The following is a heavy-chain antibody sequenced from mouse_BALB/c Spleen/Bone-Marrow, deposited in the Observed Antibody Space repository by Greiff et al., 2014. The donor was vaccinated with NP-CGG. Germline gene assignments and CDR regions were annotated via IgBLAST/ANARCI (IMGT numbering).Heavy chain of an antibody. D-gene: IGHD1-1*01. CDR2: ISTYYGDA. J-gene: IGHJ1*01. CDR3: ARDGSSWGYFDV. CDR1: GYTFTDYA. Sequence: QVQLQQSGAELVRPGVSVKISCKGSGYTFTDYAMHWVKQSHAKSLEWIGVISTYYGDASYNQKFKGKATMTVDKSSSTAYMELARLTSEDSAIYYGARDGSSWGYFDVWGAGTTVTVSS. V-gene: IGHV1S137*01.